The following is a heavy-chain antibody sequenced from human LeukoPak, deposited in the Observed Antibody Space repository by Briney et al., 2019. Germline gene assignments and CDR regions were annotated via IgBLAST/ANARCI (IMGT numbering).Heavy chain of an antibody. V-gene: IGHV3-7*01. CDR1: GSTFSSYS. D-gene: IGHD2-2*01. J-gene: IGHJ4*02. Sequence: GGSLRLSCAVSGSTFSSYSMSWVRQAPGKGLEWVANMKEDGSEIFYVDSVKGRFTISRDNAKNSLYLQMNNLRAEDTAVYYCARPRGCGSTRCNNFDYWGQGTLVTVSS. CDR2: MKEDGSEI. CDR3: ARPRGCGSTRCNNFDY.